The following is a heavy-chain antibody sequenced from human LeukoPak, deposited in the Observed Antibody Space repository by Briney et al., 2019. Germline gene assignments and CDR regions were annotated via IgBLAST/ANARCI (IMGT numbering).Heavy chain of an antibody. CDR1: GYTFTSYG. D-gene: IGHD1-1*01. Sequence: GAPVKVSCKAFGYTFTSYGISWGRQAPGQGLEWVGWISAYNGNTNYAQKLQGRVTMTTDTSTGTAYMELRSLRSDDTAVYYCAARGGATGTTQGDAFDIWGQGTMVTVSS. J-gene: IGHJ3*02. CDR2: ISAYNGNT. V-gene: IGHV1-18*04. CDR3: AARGGATGTTQGDAFDI.